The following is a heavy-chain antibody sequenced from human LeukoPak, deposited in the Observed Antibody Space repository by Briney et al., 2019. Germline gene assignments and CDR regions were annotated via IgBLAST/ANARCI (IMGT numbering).Heavy chain of an antibody. CDR1: GFTLSDSY. D-gene: IGHD3/OR15-3a*01. V-gene: IGHV3-11*05. Sequence: GGSLRLSCGASGFTLSDSYISWIRQAPGKGLECVSYILMSTNYTSYAASVKGRFTISRDNAKNSLYLQMNSLRAEDTALYYCAKEGGTRGTFDVWGQGTMVTVSS. CDR2: ILMSTNYT. J-gene: IGHJ3*01. CDR3: AKEGGTRGTFDV.